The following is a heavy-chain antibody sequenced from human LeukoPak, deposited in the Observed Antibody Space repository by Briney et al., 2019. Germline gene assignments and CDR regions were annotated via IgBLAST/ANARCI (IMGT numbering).Heavy chain of an antibody. J-gene: IGHJ5*02. CDR3: ARGRSLYTVTTVRRGSNWFDP. CDR1: GFTFSSYS. CDR2: ISSSSSYI. D-gene: IGHD4-17*01. V-gene: IGHV3-21*01. Sequence: GGSLRLSCAASGFTFSSYSMNWVRQAPGKGLEWVSSISSSSSYIYYADSVKGRFTISRDNAKNSLYLQMNSLRAEDTAVYYCARGRSLYTVTTVRRGSNWFDPWGQGTLVTVSS.